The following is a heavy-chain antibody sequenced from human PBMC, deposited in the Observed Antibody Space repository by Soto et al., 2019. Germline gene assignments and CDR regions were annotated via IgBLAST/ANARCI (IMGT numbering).Heavy chain of an antibody. Sequence: ASVKVSCKASGYTFTSYGISWVRQAPGQGLEWMGWISAYNGNTNYAQKLQGRVTMTTDTSTSTAYMELRSLRSDDTAVYYCARVPYYDFWSGYYSHVYHFDYWGQGTLVTVSS. CDR3: ARVPYYDFWSGYYSHVYHFDY. CDR2: ISAYNGNT. CDR1: GYTFTSYG. J-gene: IGHJ4*02. V-gene: IGHV1-18*01. D-gene: IGHD3-3*01.